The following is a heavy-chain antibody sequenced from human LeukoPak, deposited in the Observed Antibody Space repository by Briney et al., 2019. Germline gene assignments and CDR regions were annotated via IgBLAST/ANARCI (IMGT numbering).Heavy chain of an antibody. CDR2: ISSSSYI. CDR1: GFTFSIYS. CDR3: ASEANYDILTGYYFS. D-gene: IGHD3-9*01. V-gene: IGHV3-21*01. Sequence: PGGSLRLSCAASGFTFSIYSMNWVRQAPGKGLERVSSISSSSYIYYADSVKGRFTISRDNAKNSLYLQMNSLRAEDTAVYYCASEANYDILTGYYFSWGQGTLVTVSS. J-gene: IGHJ5*02.